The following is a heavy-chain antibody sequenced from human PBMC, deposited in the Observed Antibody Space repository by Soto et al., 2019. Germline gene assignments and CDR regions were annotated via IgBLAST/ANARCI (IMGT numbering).Heavy chain of an antibody. Sequence: QLQLQESGPGLVKPSETLSLTCTVSGDSISSNNYYCAWIRQPPGKGLEWIGSIYYTGSTYYNPSRNTRVAMSVDTSETRFSLRLSSVTAADTAVYYCARHPGYAVPTVYATHYFNYWGQGILVTVST. CDR1: GDSISSNNYY. V-gene: IGHV4-39*01. J-gene: IGHJ4*02. CDR3: ARHPGYAVPTVYATHYFNY. CDR2: IYYTGST. D-gene: IGHD2-8*01.